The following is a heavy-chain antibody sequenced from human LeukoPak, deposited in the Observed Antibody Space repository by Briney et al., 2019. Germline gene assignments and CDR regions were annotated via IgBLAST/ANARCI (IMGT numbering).Heavy chain of an antibody. CDR3: ARDVMVRNWFDP. D-gene: IGHD3-10*01. V-gene: IGHV3-21*01. J-gene: IGHJ5*02. CDR1: GFNFSTYT. Sequence: PGGSLRLSCEVSGFNFSTYTMNWVRQAPGKGLEWVSSINSRSDKIFYADSVKGRFTISRDNAKNSLYLQMNSLRAEDTAVYYCARDVMVRNWFDPWGQGTLVTVS. CDR2: INSRSDKI.